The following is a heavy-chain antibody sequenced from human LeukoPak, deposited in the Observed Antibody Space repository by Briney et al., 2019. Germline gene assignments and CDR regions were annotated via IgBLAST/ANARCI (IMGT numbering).Heavy chain of an antibody. J-gene: IGHJ3*02. V-gene: IGHV1-18*01. CDR3: ARGTSSGYYYAFDI. Sequence: GASVKVSCKASGYTFTSYGISWVRQAPGQGLEWMGWISAYNGNTNYAQKLQGRVTMTTDTSTSTAYMALRSLRSEDTAVYYCARGTSSGYYYAFDIWGQGTMVTVSS. CDR1: GYTFTSYG. CDR2: ISAYNGNT. D-gene: IGHD3-22*01.